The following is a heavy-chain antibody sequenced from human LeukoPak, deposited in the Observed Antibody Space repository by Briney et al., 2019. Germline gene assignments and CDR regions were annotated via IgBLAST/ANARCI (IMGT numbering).Heavy chain of an antibody. CDR3: ARDGSNDFWSGFYYMDV. J-gene: IGHJ6*03. V-gene: IGHV1-8*03. Sequence: ASVKVSCKASGYTFTSYDINWVRQATGQGLEWMGWMNPNSGNTGYAQKFQGRVTITRNTSISTAYMELSSLRSEDTAVYYCARDGSNDFWSGFYYMDVWGKGTTVTVS. CDR2: MNPNSGNT. CDR1: GYTFTSYD. D-gene: IGHD3-3*01.